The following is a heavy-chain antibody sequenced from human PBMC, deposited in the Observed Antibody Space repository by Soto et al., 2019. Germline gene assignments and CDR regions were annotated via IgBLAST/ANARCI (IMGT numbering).Heavy chain of an antibody. D-gene: IGHD3-16*02. CDR3: ASSQARVWGSYRQGPNWFDP. Sequence: GASVKVSCKASGGTFSSYTISWVRQAPGQGLEWMGRIIPILGIANYAQKFQGRVTITADKSTSTAYMELSSLRSEDTAVYYCASSQARVWGSYRQGPNWFDPWGQGTLVTVSS. CDR2: IIPILGIA. J-gene: IGHJ5*02. CDR1: GGTFSSYT. V-gene: IGHV1-69*02.